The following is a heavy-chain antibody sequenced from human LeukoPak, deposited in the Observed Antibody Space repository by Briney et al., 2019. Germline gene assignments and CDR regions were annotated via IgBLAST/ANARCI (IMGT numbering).Heavy chain of an antibody. CDR3: ARDTGHGLDY. CDR1: GFTFSDYW. V-gene: IGHV3-74*01. Sequence: PGGSLRLSCAASGFTFSDYWMHWVRQAPGKGPVWVPRINFDANNTLYADSVKGRFTISRDNAKSTMYLQMSSLRAEDTAIYYCARDTGHGLDYWGQGTLVTVSS. J-gene: IGHJ4*02. D-gene: IGHD4-11*01. CDR2: INFDANNT.